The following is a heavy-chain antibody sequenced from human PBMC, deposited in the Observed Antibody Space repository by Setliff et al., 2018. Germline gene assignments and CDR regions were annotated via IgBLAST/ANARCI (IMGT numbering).Heavy chain of an antibody. V-gene: IGHV3-30*14. J-gene: IGHJ4*02. D-gene: IGHD1-26*01. CDR2: ISSDGNTK. CDR3: ARDRWVGATSDLDN. Sequence: GGSLRLSCAASGFTFGKHAFHWVRQAPGKGLEWVAVISSDGNTKKFADSVEGRITISRDNSKRSLYLQLDKVRPDDTAIYYCARDRWVGATSDLDNWGQGSRVTVSS. CDR1: GFTFGKHA.